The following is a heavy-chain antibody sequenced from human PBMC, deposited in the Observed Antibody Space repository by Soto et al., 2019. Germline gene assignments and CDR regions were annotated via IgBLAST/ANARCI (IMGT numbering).Heavy chain of an antibody. CDR2: IYYTGFT. CDR3: ARAYRINGWSDYFFDY. V-gene: IGHV4-30-4*08. Sequence: QVLLQESGPGLVKSSQTLSLTCTVSGDSLSGGDYYWSWIRQPPGKGLEWIGDIYYTGFTFYNPSPKSRLTISLDSSKNQFSLRLNSVTAADTAVYFCARAYRINGWSDYFFDYLGQGTLVTVSS. CDR1: GDSLSGGDYY. J-gene: IGHJ4*02. D-gene: IGHD6-19*01.